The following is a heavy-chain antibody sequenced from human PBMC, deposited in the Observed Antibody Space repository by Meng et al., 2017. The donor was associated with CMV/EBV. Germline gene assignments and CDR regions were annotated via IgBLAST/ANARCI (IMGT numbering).Heavy chain of an antibody. D-gene: IGHD2-2*01. V-gene: IGHV1-69*05. Sequence: SVKVSCKASGGPFSSYAISWVRQAPGQGLEWMGGIIPIFGTANYAQKFQGRVTITTDESTSTAYMELSSLRSEDTAVYYCAREGGGYCSGTSCPIDYWGQGTLVTVSS. CDR2: IIPIFGTA. J-gene: IGHJ4*02. CDR3: AREGGGYCSGTSCPIDY. CDR1: GGPFSSYA.